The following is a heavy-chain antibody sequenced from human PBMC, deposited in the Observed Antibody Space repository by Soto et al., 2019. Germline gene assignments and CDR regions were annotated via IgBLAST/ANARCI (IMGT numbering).Heavy chain of an antibody. CDR3: ASPRGPYSSSWYVDY. CDR2: IYYSGST. Sequence: PSETLSLTCTVSVGSISSSSYYWGWILQPPGKGLEWIGSIYYSGSTYYNPSLKSRVTISVDTSKNQFSLKLSSVTAADTAVYYCASPRGPYSSSWYVDYWGQGTPVTVSS. CDR1: VGSISSSSYY. V-gene: IGHV4-39*01. D-gene: IGHD6-13*01. J-gene: IGHJ4*02.